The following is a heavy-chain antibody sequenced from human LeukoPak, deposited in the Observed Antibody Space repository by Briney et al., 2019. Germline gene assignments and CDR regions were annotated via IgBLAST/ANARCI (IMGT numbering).Heavy chain of an antibody. V-gene: IGHV4-61*08. J-gene: IGHJ4*02. CDR2: IYYSGST. Sequence: SQTLSLTCTVSGGSISSGGYYWSWIRQPPGKGLEWIGYIYYSGSTNYNPSLKSRITISVDTSKNQFSLKLSSVTAADTAVYYCATLGEGSLWNWGQGTLVTVSS. CDR1: GGSISSGGYY. CDR3: ATLGEGSLWN. D-gene: IGHD2-21*01.